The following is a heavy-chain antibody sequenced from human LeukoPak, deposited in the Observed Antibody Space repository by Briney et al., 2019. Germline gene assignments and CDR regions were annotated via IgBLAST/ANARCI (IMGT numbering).Heavy chain of an antibody. CDR3: ARDRTAVTPGPRGDY. J-gene: IGHJ4*02. CDR1: GFTFSSYW. Sequence: PGGSLRLSCAASGFTFSSYWMSWVRQAPGKGLEWVATIKQDGSETYYVDSVKGRFTISRDNAQNSLYLQMNSLRAVDTAVYYCARDRTAVTPGPRGDYWGQGTLVTVSS. V-gene: IGHV3-7*01. CDR2: IKQDGSET. D-gene: IGHD4-17*01.